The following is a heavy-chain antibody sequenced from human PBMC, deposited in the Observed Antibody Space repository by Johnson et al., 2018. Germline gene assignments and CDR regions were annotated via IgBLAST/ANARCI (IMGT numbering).Heavy chain of an antibody. CDR3: ARDLGGHKYKFDAFDR. D-gene: IGHD3-16*01. J-gene: IGHJ3*01. Sequence: QEGLGEGGGGVVEPGRSLRLWCAASGFTFSNYNMHWVRQAPGTGLEWVAVISYDGSNKYDADPAKDRFTISIDNSKNTMYLQRNSQPAEDTAVYYCARDLGGHKYKFDAFDRWGQGTMVTVSS. CDR1: GFTFSNYN. V-gene: IGHV3-30-3*01. CDR2: ISYDGSNK.